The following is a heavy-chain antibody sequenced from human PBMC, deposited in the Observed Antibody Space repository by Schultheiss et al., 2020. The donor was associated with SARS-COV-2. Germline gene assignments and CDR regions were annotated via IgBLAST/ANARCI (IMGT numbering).Heavy chain of an antibody. J-gene: IGHJ4*02. D-gene: IGHD2-21*02. V-gene: IGHV4-39*01. CDR3: ARHAGEVVTAWLPRAAPYYFDY. CDR1: GGSISSSRYY. Sequence: SQTLSLTCTVSGGSISSSRYYWGWIRQSPGKGLEWIGSMFYTDNTYYNPPLKSRVTISADTSKNQFSLKLSSVTAADTAVYYCARHAGEVVTAWLPRAAPYYFDYWGQGTLVTVSS. CDR2: MFYTDNT.